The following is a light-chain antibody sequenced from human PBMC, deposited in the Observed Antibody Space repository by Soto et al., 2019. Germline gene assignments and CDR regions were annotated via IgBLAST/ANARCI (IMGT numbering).Light chain of an antibody. Sequence: DIQMTQSPSTLSGSVGDRVTITCRASQTISSWLAWYQQKPGKAPKLLIYKASTLKSGVPSRFSGSGSGTEFTPTNSRLEAEDFGNYFRQQLYSYSEAFGQGTKVELK. J-gene: IGKJ1*01. CDR3: QQLYSYSEA. CDR2: KAS. V-gene: IGKV1-5*03. CDR1: QTISSW.